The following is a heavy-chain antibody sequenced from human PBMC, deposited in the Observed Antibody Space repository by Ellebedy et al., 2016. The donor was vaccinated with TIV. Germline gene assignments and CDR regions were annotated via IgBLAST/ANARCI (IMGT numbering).Heavy chain of an antibody. CDR1: GYIFTDYW. V-gene: IGHV5-51*01. Sequence: GESLKISCAASGYIFTDYWVAWVRQTPGLGLEWMGIIDPDDSDTSYSPSFQGQVTISGDRSSSSTYLQWSSLRASDTAIYYCARLQSSMVGATVPDSWGQGTQVIVSS. J-gene: IGHJ4*02. D-gene: IGHD1-26*01. CDR2: IDPDDSDT. CDR3: ARLQSSMVGATVPDS.